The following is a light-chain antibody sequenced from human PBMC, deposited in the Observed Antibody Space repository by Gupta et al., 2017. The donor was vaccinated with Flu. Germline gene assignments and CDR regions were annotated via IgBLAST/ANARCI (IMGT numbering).Light chain of an antibody. J-gene: IGKJ1*01. Sequence: DIQMTQSPSSLSASVGDRVTITCRASQGIGNSLSWYQHKPGKPPKSLIYSTSNLQSGVSSRFSGSGSGTDFTLGINSLQPEDSATYFCLQHNAYPPTFGQGTKVEI. CDR2: STS. V-gene: IGKV1-17*01. CDR1: QGIGNS. CDR3: LQHNAYPPT.